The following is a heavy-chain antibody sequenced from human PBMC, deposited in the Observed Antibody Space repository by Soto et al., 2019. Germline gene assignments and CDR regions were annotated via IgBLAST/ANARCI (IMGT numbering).Heavy chain of an antibody. Sequence: SETLSLTCTVSGGSISSGGYYWSWIRQHPGKGLEWIGYIYYSGSTYYNPSLKSRVTISVDTSKNQFSLKLSSVTAADTAVYYCARGVLEQDYYDSSGYRAFDIWGQGTMVTVS. J-gene: IGHJ3*02. CDR2: IYYSGST. CDR1: GGSISSGGYY. D-gene: IGHD3-22*01. V-gene: IGHV4-31*03. CDR3: ARGVLEQDYYDSSGYRAFDI.